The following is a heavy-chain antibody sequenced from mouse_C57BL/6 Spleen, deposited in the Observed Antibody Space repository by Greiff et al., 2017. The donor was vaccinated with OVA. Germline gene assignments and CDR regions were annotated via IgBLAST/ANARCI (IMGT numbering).Heavy chain of an antibody. CDR3: ARRYYGDDGAWLAY. J-gene: IGHJ3*01. CDR1: GFTFSSYT. V-gene: IGHV5-9*01. D-gene: IGHD2-2*01. Sequence: EVMLVESGGGLVKPGGSLKLSCAASGFTFSSYTMSWVRQTPEQRLEWVATISGGGGNTYYPDSVKGRFTISRDNAKNTLYLQMSSLRSEDTALYYCARRYYGDDGAWLAYWGQGTLVTVSA. CDR2: ISGGGGNT.